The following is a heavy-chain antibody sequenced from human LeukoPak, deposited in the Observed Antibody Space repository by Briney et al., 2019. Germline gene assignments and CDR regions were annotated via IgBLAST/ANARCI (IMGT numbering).Heavy chain of an antibody. Sequence: SETLSLTCAVYGGSFSGYYWSWIRQPPGKGLEWIGEINHSGSTNYNPSLKSQVTISVDTSKNQFSLKLSSVTAADTAVYYCARDVYGSGSDTFDYWGQGTLVTVSS. V-gene: IGHV4-34*01. CDR1: GGSFSGYY. CDR2: INHSGST. CDR3: ARDVYGSGSDTFDY. D-gene: IGHD3-10*01. J-gene: IGHJ4*02.